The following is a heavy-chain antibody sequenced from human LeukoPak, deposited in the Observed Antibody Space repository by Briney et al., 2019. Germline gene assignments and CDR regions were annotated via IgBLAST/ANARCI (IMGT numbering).Heavy chain of an antibody. J-gene: IGHJ5*02. D-gene: IGHD5-18*01. CDR3: ARGPYSYGST. V-gene: IGHV4-59*01. CDR1: GGPISSYY. CDR2: IYYSGST. Sequence: SETLSLTCTVSGGPISSYYWSWIRQPPGKGLEWIGYIYYSGSTNYNPSLKSRVTISVDTSKNQFSLKLSSVTAADTAVYYCARGPYSYGSTWGQGTLVTVSS.